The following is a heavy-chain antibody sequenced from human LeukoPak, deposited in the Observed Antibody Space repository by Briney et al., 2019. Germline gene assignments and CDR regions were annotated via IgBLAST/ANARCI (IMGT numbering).Heavy chain of an antibody. CDR1: GFTFSNYW. D-gene: IGHD3-10*01. Sequence: GGSLRLSCVASGFTFSNYWMHWVRQAPGKGLEWVSAISGSGGSTYYADSVKGRFTISRDNSKNTLYLQMNSLRAEDTAVYYCAKDLSMVRARGIFDYWGQGTLVTVSS. J-gene: IGHJ4*02. CDR2: ISGSGGST. V-gene: IGHV3-23*01. CDR3: AKDLSMVRARGIFDY.